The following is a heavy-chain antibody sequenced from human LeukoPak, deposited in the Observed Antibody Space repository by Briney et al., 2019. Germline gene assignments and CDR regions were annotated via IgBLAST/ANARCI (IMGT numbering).Heavy chain of an antibody. V-gene: IGHV3-23*01. CDR2: ISGSGGST. CDR3: AKVSLPGVIPYYFDY. J-gene: IGHJ4*02. D-gene: IGHD3-10*01. Sequence: GGSLRLSCAASGFTFSSYWMHWVRQAPGKGLEWVSAISGSGGSTYYADSVKGRFTISRDNSKNTLYLQMNSLRAEDTAVYYCAKVSLPGVIPYYFDYWGQGTLVTVSS. CDR1: GFTFSSYW.